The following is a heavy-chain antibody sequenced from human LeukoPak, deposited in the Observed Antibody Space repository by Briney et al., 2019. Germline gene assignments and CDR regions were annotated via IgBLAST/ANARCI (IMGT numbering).Heavy chain of an antibody. CDR3: ARGLWQWLANPGCGY. D-gene: IGHD6-19*01. V-gene: IGHV3-7*01. CDR1: GFTFSHYW. CDR2: IKHDESEK. Sequence: PGGSLRLSCTGSGFTFSHYWMSWVRQAPGKGLEWVANIKHDESEKYYVDSMRGRFTISRDNANNSLYLQMHSLRVEDTAVYYCARGLWQWLANPGCGYWGQGALVTVSS. J-gene: IGHJ4*02.